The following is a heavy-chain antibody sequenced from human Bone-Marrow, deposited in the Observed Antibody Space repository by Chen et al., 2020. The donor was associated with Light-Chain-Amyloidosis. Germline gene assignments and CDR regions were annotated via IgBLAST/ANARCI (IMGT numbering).Heavy chain of an antibody. V-gene: IGHV3-74*01. Sequence: EVQLVESGGGLVQPGGSLRLSCAASGFTFSKYWMHWVRQAPGKGPVWFSHIHGDAIGVSYADSVKGRFTIARDNARNTLYLQMNSLRAEDTAVYFCVRDLNEPFTGLYKGWFDSWGRGTQVTVSS. D-gene: IGHD1-1*01. CDR1: GFTFSKYW. J-gene: IGHJ5*01. CDR3: VRDLNEPFTGLYKGWFDS. CDR2: IHGDAIGV.